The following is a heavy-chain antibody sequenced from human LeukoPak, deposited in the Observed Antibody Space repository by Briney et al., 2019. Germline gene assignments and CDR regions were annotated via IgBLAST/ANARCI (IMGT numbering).Heavy chain of an antibody. V-gene: IGHV1-18*01. Sequence: ASVKVSCKASCYTFTSYGICWVRQAPGQGLEWMGWISTYNGNTNYAQKFQGRVVMTTDTFTSTAYMELRSLRSDDTALYYCARVDSSGETLFDYWGQGTLVTVSS. CDR1: CYTFTSYG. CDR3: ARVDSSGETLFDY. D-gene: IGHD3-22*01. CDR2: ISTYNGNT. J-gene: IGHJ4*02.